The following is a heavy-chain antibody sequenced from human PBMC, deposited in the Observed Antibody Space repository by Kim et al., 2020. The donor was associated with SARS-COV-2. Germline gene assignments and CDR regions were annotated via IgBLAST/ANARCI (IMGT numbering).Heavy chain of an antibody. Sequence: SETLSLTCTVSGGSISSSSYYWGWIRQPPGKGLEWIGSIYYSGSTYYNPSLKSRVPISVDTSKNQFSLKLSSVTAADTAVYYCARQEDGRGVVPAAVDYWGQGTLVTVSS. J-gene: IGHJ4*02. V-gene: IGHV4-39*01. CDR1: GGSISSSSYY. D-gene: IGHD2-2*01. CDR2: IYYSGST. CDR3: ARQEDGRGVVPAAVDY.